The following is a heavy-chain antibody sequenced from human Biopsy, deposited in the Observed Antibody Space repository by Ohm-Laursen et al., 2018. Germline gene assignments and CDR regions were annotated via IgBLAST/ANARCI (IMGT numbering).Heavy chain of an antibody. V-gene: IGHV3-21*01. CDR1: GFTFSPYT. Sequence: LRLSCAASGFTFSPYTMTWVRQAPGKGLEWVSSISSSGNFMYYTDSVKGRFTISRDNAKNSLYLQMNSLRAEDTALYYCARIFLVGVTPGYGMDVWGQGTTVTVSS. CDR3: ARIFLVGVTPGYGMDV. CDR2: ISSSGNFM. J-gene: IGHJ6*02. D-gene: IGHD1-26*01.